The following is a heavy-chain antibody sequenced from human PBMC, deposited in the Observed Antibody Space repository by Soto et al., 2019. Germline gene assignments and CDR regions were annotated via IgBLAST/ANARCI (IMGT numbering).Heavy chain of an antibody. V-gene: IGHV3-21*01. Sequence: EVQLVESGGGLVKPGGSLRLSCAASGFTFSSYSMNWVRQAPGKGLEWVSSISSSSSYIYYADSVKGRFTISRDNAKNSLYLQMNSLRAEDTAVYYCARDARAYNSGLDYWGQGTLVTVSS. CDR1: GFTFSSYS. J-gene: IGHJ4*02. CDR3: ARDARAYNSGLDY. D-gene: IGHD6-19*01. CDR2: ISSSSSYI.